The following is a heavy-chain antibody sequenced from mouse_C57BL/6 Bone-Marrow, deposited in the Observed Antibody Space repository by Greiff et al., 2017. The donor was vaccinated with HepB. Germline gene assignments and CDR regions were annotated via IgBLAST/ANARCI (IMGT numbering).Heavy chain of an antibody. D-gene: IGHD2-1*01. J-gene: IGHJ1*03. Sequence: EVQLVESGGGLVKPGGSLKLSCAASGFTFSSYAMSWVRQTPEKRLEWVATISDGGSYTYYPDNVKGRFTISRDNAKNNLYLQMSHLKSEDTAMYYCARDLGGNYGRYFDVWGTGTTVTVSS. CDR2: ISDGGSYT. CDR3: ARDLGGNYGRYFDV. CDR1: GFTFSSYA. V-gene: IGHV5-4*01.